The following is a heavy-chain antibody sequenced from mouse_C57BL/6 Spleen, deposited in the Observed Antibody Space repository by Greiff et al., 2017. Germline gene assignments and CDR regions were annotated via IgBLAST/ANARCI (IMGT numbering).Heavy chain of an antibody. CDR3: ARCGKYAMDY. Sequence: QVQLQQSGAELVRPGASVKLSCKASGYTFTDYYINWVKQRPGQGLEWIARIYPGSGNTYYNEKFKGKATLTAEKSSSTAYMQLSSLTSEDSAVYFCARCGKYAMDYWGQGTSVTVSS. V-gene: IGHV1-76*01. CDR2: IYPGSGNT. J-gene: IGHJ4*01. D-gene: IGHD4-1*01. CDR1: GYTFTDYY.